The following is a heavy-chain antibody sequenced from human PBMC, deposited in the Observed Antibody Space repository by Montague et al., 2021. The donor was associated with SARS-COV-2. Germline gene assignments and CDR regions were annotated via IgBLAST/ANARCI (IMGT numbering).Heavy chain of an antibody. J-gene: IGHJ6*02. CDR1: GGSISSYY. V-gene: IGHV4-59*01. D-gene: IGHD6-13*01. CDR3: ARAGQQLARYDYYVLDV. Sequence: SETLSLTCTVSGGSISSYYWSWIRQPPGKGLEWIGYIYYSGSTNYNPSLKSRVTISVDTSKNQFSLKLSSVTAADTAVYYCARAGQQLARYDYYVLDVWGQGTSVTVSS. CDR2: IYYSGST.